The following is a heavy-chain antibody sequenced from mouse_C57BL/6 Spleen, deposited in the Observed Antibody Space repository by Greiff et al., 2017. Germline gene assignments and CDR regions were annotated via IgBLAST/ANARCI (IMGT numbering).Heavy chain of an antibody. CDR3: TRGGYYGSSLDARDY. Sequence: QVQLPPSGAELVRPGASVTLSCKASGYTFTDYEMHWVKQTPVHGLEWIGAIDPETGGTASNQKFKGKAILTADKSSSTAYMGLRSLTSEDSAVYYCTRGGYYGSSLDARDYWGQGTSVTVSS. CDR1: GYTFTDYE. J-gene: IGHJ4*01. V-gene: IGHV1-15*01. CDR2: IDPETGGT. D-gene: IGHD1-1*01.